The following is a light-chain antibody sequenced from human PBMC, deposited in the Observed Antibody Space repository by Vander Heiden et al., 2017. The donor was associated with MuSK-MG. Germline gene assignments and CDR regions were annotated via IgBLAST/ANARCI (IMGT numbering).Light chain of an antibody. CDR1: QGISSY. CDR3: QQLNSYT. V-gene: IGKV1-9*01. CDR2: AAS. J-gene: IGKJ2*01. Sequence: DIQLTQSPSFLSASVGDRVTLTCRASQGISSYLAWYQQKPGKAPELLIYAASTLQSGAPSRFSGSGSGTEFTLTISSLQPEDFATYYYQQLNSYTFGQGTKLEIK.